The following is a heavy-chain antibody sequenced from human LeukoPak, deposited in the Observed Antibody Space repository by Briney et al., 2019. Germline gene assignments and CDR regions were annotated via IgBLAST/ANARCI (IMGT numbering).Heavy chain of an antibody. J-gene: IGHJ4*02. CDR1: GYSFTTYA. Sequence: ASVKVSCKASGYSFTTYAMHWVRQAPGQRLEWMGWINVGNGDTKYSQKFQGRVTITRDTSASTAYMELSSLRSEDTAVYYCARRRSSSWYYFDYWGQGTLVTVSS. CDR3: ARRRSSSWYYFDY. V-gene: IGHV1-3*01. D-gene: IGHD6-13*01. CDR2: INVGNGDT.